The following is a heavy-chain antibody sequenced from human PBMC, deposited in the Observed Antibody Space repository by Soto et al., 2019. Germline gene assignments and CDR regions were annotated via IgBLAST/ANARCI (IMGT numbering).Heavy chain of an antibody. V-gene: IGHV3-30*03. CDR2: IAFDGSQE. J-gene: IGHJ6*02. CDR3: ATKVRVTNYLYYGMDV. D-gene: IGHD2-21*02. CDR1: GFSFNTSG. Sequence: GGSLRLSCAASGFSFNTSGMHWVRQSPGKGLEWVAVIAFDGSQEFYGDSVRGRFTISRDNSKNTLFLQMKSQTPEDTAVYYCATKVRVTNYLYYGMDVWGQGTTVTVSS.